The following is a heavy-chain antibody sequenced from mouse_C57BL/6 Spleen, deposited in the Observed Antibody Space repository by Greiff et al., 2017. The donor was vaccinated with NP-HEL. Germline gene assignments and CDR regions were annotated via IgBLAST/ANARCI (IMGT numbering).Heavy chain of an antibody. V-gene: IGHV1-19*01. J-gene: IGHJ2*01. CDR1: GYTFTDYY. CDR3: ARKDYGSSWVDY. Sequence: VQLKQSGPVLVKPGASVKMSCKASGYTFTDYYMNWVKQSHGKSLEWIGVINPYNGGTSYNQKFKGKATLTVDKSSSTAYMELNSLTSEDSAVYYCARKDYGSSWVDYWGQGTTLTVSS. CDR2: INPYNGGT. D-gene: IGHD1-1*01.